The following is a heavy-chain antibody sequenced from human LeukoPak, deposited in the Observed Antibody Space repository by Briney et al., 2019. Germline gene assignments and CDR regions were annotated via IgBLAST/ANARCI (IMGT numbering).Heavy chain of an antibody. Sequence: GGSLRLACAASGFTFSTYAMYWVRQAPGKGLEWVAVISYDGSNKYYADSVKGRFTISRDNSKNTLYLQMNSLRTEDTAVYYCARDLGGEAYWGQGTLVTVSS. CDR3: ARDLGGEAY. CDR2: ISYDGSNK. D-gene: IGHD2-21*01. V-gene: IGHV3-30*04. J-gene: IGHJ4*02. CDR1: GFTFSTYA.